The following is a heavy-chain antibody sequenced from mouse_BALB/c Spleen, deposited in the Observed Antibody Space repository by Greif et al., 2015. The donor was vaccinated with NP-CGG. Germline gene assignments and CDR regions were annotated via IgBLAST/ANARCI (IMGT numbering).Heavy chain of an antibody. CDR1: GDSITSGY. Sequence: EVQLQQSGPSLVKPSQTLSLTCSVTGDSITSGYWNWIRKFPGNKLEYMGYISYSGSTYYNPSLKSRISITRDTSKNXYYLQLNSVTTEDTATYYCARSPLLLRYWYFDVWGAGTTVTVSS. D-gene: IGHD1-1*01. V-gene: IGHV3-8*02. J-gene: IGHJ1*01. CDR3: ARSPLLLRYWYFDV. CDR2: ISYSGST.